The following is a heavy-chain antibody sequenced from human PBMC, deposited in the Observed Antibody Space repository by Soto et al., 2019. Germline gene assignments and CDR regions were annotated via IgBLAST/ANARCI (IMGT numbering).Heavy chain of an antibody. D-gene: IGHD1-26*01. CDR3: ASRVPHGTYGAPYFQH. Sequence: GGSLRLSCAASGFSFVNYAMNWVRQAPGKGLEWVSGLSGSGTSTYYADSVKGRFTISRDNSKNTLYLQMNSLRAEDTAVYYCASRVPHGTYGAPYFQHWGQGTLVTVSS. V-gene: IGHV3-23*01. CDR2: LSGSGTST. J-gene: IGHJ1*01. CDR1: GFSFVNYA.